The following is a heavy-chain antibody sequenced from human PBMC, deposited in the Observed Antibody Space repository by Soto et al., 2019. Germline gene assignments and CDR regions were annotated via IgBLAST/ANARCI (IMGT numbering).Heavy chain of an antibody. CDR2: IYYSGST. D-gene: IGHD6-13*01. V-gene: IGHV4-39*01. CDR1: GGSISSSSYY. CDR3: ARHSSSWYWDY. J-gene: IGHJ4*02. Sequence: SETLSLTCTVSGGSISSSSYYWGWIRQPPGKGLEWIGSIYYSGSTYYNPSLKSRVTISVDTSKNQFSLKLSSETAADTAVYYCARHSSSWYWDYWGQGTLVTVS.